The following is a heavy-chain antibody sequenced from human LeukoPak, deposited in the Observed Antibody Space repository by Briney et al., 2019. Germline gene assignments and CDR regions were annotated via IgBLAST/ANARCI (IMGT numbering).Heavy chain of an antibody. CDR2: INPNSGGT. D-gene: IGHD3-22*01. CDR3: AREKYYYDSSGYYRYQGYYFDY. J-gene: IGHJ4*02. Sequence: GASVKVSCKASGYTFTGYYMHWVRQAPGQGLEWMGWINPNSGGTNYAQKLQGRVTMTRDTSISTAYMELSRLRSDDTAVYYCAREKYYYDSSGYYRYQGYYFDYRGQGTLVTVSS. CDR1: GYTFTGYY. V-gene: IGHV1-2*02.